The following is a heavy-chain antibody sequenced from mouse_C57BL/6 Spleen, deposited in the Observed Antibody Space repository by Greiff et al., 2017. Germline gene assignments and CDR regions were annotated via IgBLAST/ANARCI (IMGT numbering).Heavy chain of an antibody. Sequence: EVKLMESGGGLVKPGGSLKLSCAASGFTFSSYAMSWVRQTPEKRLEWVATISDGGSYTYYPDNVKGRFTISRDNAKNNLYLQMSHLKSEVTAMYYCARDMAWFAYWGQGTLVTVSA. J-gene: IGHJ3*01. CDR1: GFTFSSYA. CDR2: ISDGGSYT. CDR3: ARDMAWFAY. V-gene: IGHV5-4*01.